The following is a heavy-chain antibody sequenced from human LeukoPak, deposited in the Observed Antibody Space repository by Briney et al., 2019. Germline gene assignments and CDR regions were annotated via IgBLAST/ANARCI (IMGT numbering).Heavy chain of an antibody. J-gene: IGHJ4*02. CDR2: INHSGGT. V-gene: IGHV4-34*01. CDR1: GGSISSYY. Sequence: SETLSLTCTVSGGSISSYYWSWIRQPPGKGLEWIGEINHSGGTNYNPSLKSRVTISVDTSKNQFSLRLSSVTAADTAVYYCARVPGSGGYYTLLDDYWGQGTLVTVSS. CDR3: ARVPGSGGYYTLLDDY. D-gene: IGHD3-22*01.